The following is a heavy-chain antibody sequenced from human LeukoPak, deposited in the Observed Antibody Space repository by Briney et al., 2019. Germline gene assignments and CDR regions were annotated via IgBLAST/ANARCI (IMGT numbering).Heavy chain of an antibody. V-gene: IGHV4-39*01. CDR3: ARGYSYGSTHNDY. J-gene: IGHJ4*02. D-gene: IGHD5-18*01. CDR1: GGSISSSSYY. CDR2: IYYSGST. Sequence: SETLSLTCTVSGGSISSSSYYWGWIRQPPGKGLEWIGSIYYSGSTYYNPSLKSRVTISVDTSKSQFSLKLSSVTAADTAVYYCARGYSYGSTHNDYWGQGTLVTVSP.